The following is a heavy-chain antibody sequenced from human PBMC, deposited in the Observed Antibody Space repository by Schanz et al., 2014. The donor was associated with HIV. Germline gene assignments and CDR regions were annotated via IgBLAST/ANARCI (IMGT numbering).Heavy chain of an antibody. J-gene: IGHJ4*02. CDR3: AKAKGSYSATTFYFDF. V-gene: IGHV3-23*01. Sequence: EVQLLESGGGLEQPGGSLTLSCAASGFTFTNHALSWVRQAPGRGLEWVSTVIGSGVRTIYADSVKGRFTISRDNSKNTLSLHMNSLRVEDTAVYYCAKAKGSYSATTFYFDFWGQGTLVTVSS. D-gene: IGHD1-26*01. CDR1: GFTFTNHA. CDR2: VIGSGVRT.